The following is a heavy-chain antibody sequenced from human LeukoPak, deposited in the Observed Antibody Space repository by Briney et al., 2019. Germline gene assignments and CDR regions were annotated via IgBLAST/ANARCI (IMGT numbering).Heavy chain of an antibody. CDR3: AKVDYWSPENYFDS. CDR1: GFPFRSYA. J-gene: IGHJ4*02. CDR2: ITDDEDT. V-gene: IGHV3-23*01. Sequence: GGSLRLSCVASGFPFRSYAMTWVRQTPGKGLESVSVITDDEDTYYADSVKGRFAISRDNSQNTVFLQMNSLRVEDTAVYYCAKVDYWSPENYFDSWGQGTLVTVSS. D-gene: IGHD1-1*01.